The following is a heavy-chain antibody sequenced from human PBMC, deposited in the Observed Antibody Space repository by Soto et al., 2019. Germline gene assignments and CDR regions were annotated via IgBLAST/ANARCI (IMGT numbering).Heavy chain of an antibody. CDR3: APAYCGGDCFNQGYYYYGMDV. CDR2: SSGYNGNT. V-gene: IGHV1-18*01. D-gene: IGHD2-21*02. Sequence: QVQPVQSGAEVKKPGASVKVSCKASGYTFTSYGISWVRQAPGQGLEWMGWSSGYNGNTNYAQKFQGRVTMTTDTSTSTADMEVRSLRSDDTAVYYCAPAYCGGDCFNQGYYYYGMDVWGQGTTVTVSS. J-gene: IGHJ6*02. CDR1: GYTFTSYG.